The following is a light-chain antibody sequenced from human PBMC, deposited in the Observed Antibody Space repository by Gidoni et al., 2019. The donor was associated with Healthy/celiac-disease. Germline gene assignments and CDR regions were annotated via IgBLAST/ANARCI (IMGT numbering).Light chain of an antibody. Sequence: EIVLTQSPGTLSLSPGERATLSCRASQSVSSSYLAWYQQKPGQAPRLLIYGASSRATGIPDRFSGSGSGTDFTLTSSRLEPEDFAVYYCQQYGSSPFXGXTKVEIK. V-gene: IGKV3-20*01. CDR3: QQYGSSP. CDR1: QSVSSSY. J-gene: IGKJ4*01. CDR2: GAS.